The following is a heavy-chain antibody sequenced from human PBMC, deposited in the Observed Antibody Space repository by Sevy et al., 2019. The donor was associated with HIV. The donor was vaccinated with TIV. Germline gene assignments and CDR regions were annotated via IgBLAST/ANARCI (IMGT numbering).Heavy chain of an antibody. J-gene: IGHJ4*02. CDR2: IGGSDDRT. D-gene: IGHD4-17*01. Sequence: GGSLRLSCAASGFTLSGNAMAWVRQAPGKGLEWVSAIGGSDDRTDYADSVKGRFTISRDISKNTLYLQMNSLRVEDTAVYYCAKDILRWSFDYWGQGTLVTASS. V-gene: IGHV3-23*01. CDR1: GFTLSGNA. CDR3: AKDILRWSFDY.